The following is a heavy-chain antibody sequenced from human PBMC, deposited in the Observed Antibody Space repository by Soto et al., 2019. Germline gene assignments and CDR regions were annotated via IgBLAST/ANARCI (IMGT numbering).Heavy chain of an antibody. CDR3: AKERDDIAMVDAFDF. V-gene: IGHV3-23*01. CDR2: ISGSGVTT. CDR1: GFSFGDYA. D-gene: IGHD2-8*01. Sequence: QLLESGGDLVQPGGSLRLSCAASGFSFGDYAMTWVRQAPGKGLEYVSAISGSGVTTYYPATMQGRFTISRDNSKNTLYLQMNSLRVEDTAVYYCAKERDDIAMVDAFDFWGQGTTVTVSS. J-gene: IGHJ3*01.